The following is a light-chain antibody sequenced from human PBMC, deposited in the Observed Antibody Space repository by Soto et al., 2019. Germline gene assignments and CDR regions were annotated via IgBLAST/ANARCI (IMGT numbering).Light chain of an antibody. CDR3: SSYRSSSDVV. Sequence: QSVLTQPASVSGSPGQSITISCTGSSSDVGGYNYVSWYQQHPGKVPKLMIYEVSNRPSGVSNRFSGSKSGNTASLTISGLQAEDEADYYCSSYRSSSDVVFGGGTKLTVL. CDR2: EVS. J-gene: IGLJ2*01. V-gene: IGLV2-14*01. CDR1: SSDVGGYNY.